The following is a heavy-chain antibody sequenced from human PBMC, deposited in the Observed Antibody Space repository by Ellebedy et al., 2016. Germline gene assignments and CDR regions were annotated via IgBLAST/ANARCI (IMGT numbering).Heavy chain of an antibody. Sequence: ASVKVSXXASGYTFSSHGISWVRQAPGQGLEWMGWISGYNGNTNYAQKFQGRVTMTTDTSTDTASMKLRSLRSDDTAVYYCASTLLGSFYDLLTSYVYWGQGTLVAVSS. J-gene: IGHJ4*02. V-gene: IGHV1-18*01. D-gene: IGHD3-9*01. CDR2: ISGYNGNT. CDR3: ASTLLGSFYDLLTSYVY. CDR1: GYTFSSHG.